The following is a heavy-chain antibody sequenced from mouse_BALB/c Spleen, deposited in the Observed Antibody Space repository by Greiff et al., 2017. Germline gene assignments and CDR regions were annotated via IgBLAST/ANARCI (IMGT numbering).Heavy chain of an antibody. D-gene: IGHD2-2*01. V-gene: IGHV1-20*02. J-gene: IGHJ2*01. Sequence: EVQLQHSGPELVKPGASVKISCKASGYSFTGYFMNWVLQSHGKSLEWIGRINPYNGDTFYNQKFKGKATLTVDKSSSTAHMELRSLASEDSAVYYCAREHGYDGVDYFDYCGQGNTHTGSS. CDR3: AREHGYDGVDYFDY. CDR2: INPYNGDT. CDR1: GYSFTGYF.